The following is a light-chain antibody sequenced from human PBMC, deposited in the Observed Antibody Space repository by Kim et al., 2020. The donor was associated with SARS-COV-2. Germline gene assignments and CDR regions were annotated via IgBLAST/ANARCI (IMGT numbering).Light chain of an antibody. CDR3: LQYGSSPST. CDR2: GAS. CDR1: QSVSSSS. Sequence: PGERATLSCGASQSVSSSSLAWYQQKPGQAPRLLIYGASSRATGIPDRFSGSGSGTDFILTIRRLEPEDFAVYYCLQYGSSPSTFCQGTKLEI. V-gene: IGKV3-20*01. J-gene: IGKJ2*02.